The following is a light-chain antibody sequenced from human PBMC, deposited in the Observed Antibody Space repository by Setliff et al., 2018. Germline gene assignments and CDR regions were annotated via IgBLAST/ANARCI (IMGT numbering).Light chain of an antibody. J-gene: IGLJ1*01. V-gene: IGLV2-8*01. CDR1: SIDIGNYNY. CDR2: QVT. CDR3: SAYGGSNNYGV. Sequence: QSALTQPPSASGSPGQSVTISCTGASIDIGNYNYVSWYQHHPGKAPKLIIYQVTKRPSGVPDRFSGSKSANTASLAVSGLQAEDEADYYCSAYGGSNNYGVFGTGTKV.